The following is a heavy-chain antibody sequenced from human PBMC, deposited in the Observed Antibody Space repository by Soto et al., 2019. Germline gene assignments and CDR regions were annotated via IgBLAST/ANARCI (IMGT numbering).Heavy chain of an antibody. D-gene: IGHD3-22*01. CDR2: IRYAGSST. Sequence: GGSLRLSGAASGFSFSSYGMHWVRQAPGKGLEWVAVIRYAGSSTYYADSVKGRFTVARDTANNTLYLQMNSLGVEDTAIYYCARDYYYDSRSSSVNWFAPWGQGTLVPVS. CDR1: GFSFSSYG. J-gene: IGHJ5*02. V-gene: IGHV3-33*01. CDR3: ARDYYYDSRSSSVNWFAP.